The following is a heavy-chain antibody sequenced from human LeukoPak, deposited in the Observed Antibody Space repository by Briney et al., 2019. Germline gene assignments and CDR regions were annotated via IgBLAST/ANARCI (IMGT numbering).Heavy chain of an antibody. V-gene: IGHV3-7*01. D-gene: IGHD3-22*01. J-gene: IGHJ4*02. CDR2: IKQDGSEE. CDR3: ASYNYYDSSGQIDY. CDR1: GFTFSSYW. Sequence: GGSLRLSCAASGFTFSSYWMSWVRQAPGEGLEWVANIKQDGSEEYYVDSVKGRFTISRDNAKNSLYLQMNSLRAEDTAVYYCASYNYYDSSGQIDYWGQGTLVTVSS.